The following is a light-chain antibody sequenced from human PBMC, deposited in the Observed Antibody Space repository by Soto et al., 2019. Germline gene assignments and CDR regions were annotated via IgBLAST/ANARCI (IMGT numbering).Light chain of an antibody. CDR1: QSVSTN. V-gene: IGKV3-15*01. J-gene: IGKJ5*01. Sequence: EIVMTQSPDTLSVSPGERATLSCRVSQSVSTNLAWYQQKPGQAPRLLFYGASTRATGIPARFSAGGSGTEFTLTISSLQSEDFAIYYCQQYIMWPSGTFGQGTRLEIK. CDR2: GAS. CDR3: QQYIMWPSGT.